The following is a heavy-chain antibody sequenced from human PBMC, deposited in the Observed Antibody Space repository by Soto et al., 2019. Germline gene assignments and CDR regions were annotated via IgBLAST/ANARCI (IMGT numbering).Heavy chain of an antibody. Sequence: SETLSLTCTVSGYSIGSGSYWAWIRQPPGKGPEWIASIYHGGTTFYNPSLKSRITISVDTSNNQFSLKLTSVTAADTAVYYCARVHVMVVAGSTFDYWGNGTLVTVSS. CDR3: ARVHVMVVAGSTFDY. CDR1: GYSIGSGSY. D-gene: IGHD6-19*01. CDR2: IYHGGTT. V-gene: IGHV4-38-2*02. J-gene: IGHJ4*01.